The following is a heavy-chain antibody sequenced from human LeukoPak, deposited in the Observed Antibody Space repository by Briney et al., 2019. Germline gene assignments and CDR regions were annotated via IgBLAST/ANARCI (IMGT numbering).Heavy chain of an antibody. Sequence: GGSLRLSCAASGFTFSGFSLNWVRQAPGKGLEWISNIRGSGSDMYYAASVKGRFTVSRDSATNSLYLQMNNLKVDDTAVYFCVRDLNWAFDSWGQGTLVTVSS. CDR3: VRDLNWAFDS. CDR1: GFTFSGFS. D-gene: IGHD3/OR15-3a*01. CDR2: IRGSGSDM. V-gene: IGHV3-48*01. J-gene: IGHJ4*02.